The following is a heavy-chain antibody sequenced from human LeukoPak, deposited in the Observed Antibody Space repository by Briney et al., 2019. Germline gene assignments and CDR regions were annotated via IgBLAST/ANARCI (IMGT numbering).Heavy chain of an antibody. CDR2: IPYDGINK. Sequence: GGSLRLSCEASGFTFSTYAMNWVRQAPGKGLEWVALIPYDGINKYHADSVKGRFTISRDNSKNTLYLQMDSLRSDDTALYYCARAQIPGRCSGGNCYSGYWGQGTLVTVSS. J-gene: IGHJ4*02. CDR3: ARAQIPGRCSGGNCYSGY. D-gene: IGHD2-15*01. CDR1: GFTFSTYA. V-gene: IGHV3-30-3*01.